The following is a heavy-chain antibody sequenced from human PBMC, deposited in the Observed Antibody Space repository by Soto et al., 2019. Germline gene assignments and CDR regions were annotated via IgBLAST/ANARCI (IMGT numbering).Heavy chain of an antibody. CDR2: INHSGST. Sequence: SETLCVTCAVYGGSFSGYYWSWIRQPPGKGLEWIGEINHSGSTNYNPSLKSRVTISVDTSKNQFSLKLSSVTAADTAVYYCARLRFLELSKHPFSYYYGMDVLCKGTTVT. D-gene: IGHD3-3*01. CDR3: ARLRFLELSKHPFSYYYGMDV. V-gene: IGHV4-34*01. CDR1: GGSFSGYY. J-gene: IGHJ6*04.